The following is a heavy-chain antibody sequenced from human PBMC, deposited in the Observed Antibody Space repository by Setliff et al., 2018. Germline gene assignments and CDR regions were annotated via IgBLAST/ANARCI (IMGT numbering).Heavy chain of an antibody. J-gene: IGHJ4*02. V-gene: IGHV3-7*03. CDR1: GFTFSNHW. Sequence: GGSLRLSCAVSGFTFSNHWMTWVRQAPGKGLEWVANINPDGSERYSVDSVRGRFTISRDNAKTSLYLQMNSLRAEDTAIYYCAKDKDVRVDYFDYWGPGTLVTVSS. D-gene: IGHD3-10*01. CDR3: AKDKDVRVDYFDY. CDR2: INPDGSER.